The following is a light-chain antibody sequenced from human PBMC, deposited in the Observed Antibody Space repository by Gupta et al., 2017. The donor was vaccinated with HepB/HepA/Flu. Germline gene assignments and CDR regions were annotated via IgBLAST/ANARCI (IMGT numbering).Light chain of an antibody. CDR1: SSNIGSNT. CDR3: AAWDDSLNGWV. CDR2: SNN. V-gene: IGLV1-44*01. J-gene: IGLJ3*02. Sequence: QSLLTQPPSASGTPGQRVTILSSGSSSNIGSNTVNWYQQLPGTAPKLLIYSNNQRPSGVPDRFSGSKSGTSASLAISGLQSEDEADYYCAAWDDSLNGWVFGGGTKLTVL.